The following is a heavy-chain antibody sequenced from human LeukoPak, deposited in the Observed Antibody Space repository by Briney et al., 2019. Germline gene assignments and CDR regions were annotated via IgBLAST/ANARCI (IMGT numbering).Heavy chain of an antibody. CDR2: IYPGDSDT. J-gene: IGHJ4*02. V-gene: IGHV5-51*01. CDR3: ARRLAAAGLSDYYFDY. CDR1: GYSFTSYW. Sequence: GESLKISGKGSGYSFTSYWIGWVRQMPGKDLEWMKIIYPGDSDTRYSPSFQGQVPISADKSISTDYLQWSSLKASDTAMYYCARRLAAAGLSDYYFDYWGQGTLVTVSS. D-gene: IGHD6-13*01.